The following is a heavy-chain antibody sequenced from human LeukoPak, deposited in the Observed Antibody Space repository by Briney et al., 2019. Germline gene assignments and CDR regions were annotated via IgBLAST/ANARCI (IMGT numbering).Heavy chain of an antibody. D-gene: IGHD3-16*01. CDR2: MKGTGET. Sequence: GGSLTLSSAASGLSFSSFAMSWVRQAPARGLEWLSSMKGTGETFYADSVRGRCTLFRDGSRNTVYLQLNNLRVEDTAVYYCARASWVSTADAVRWGQGTVVTVSS. CDR1: GLSFSSFA. CDR3: ARASWVSTADAVR. J-gene: IGHJ4*02. V-gene: IGHV3-23*01.